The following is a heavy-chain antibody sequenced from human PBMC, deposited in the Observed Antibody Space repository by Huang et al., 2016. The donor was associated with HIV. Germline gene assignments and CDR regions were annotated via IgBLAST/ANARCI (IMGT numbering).Heavy chain of an antibody. Sequence: QVQLVQSGAEVKRPGASVKVSCKASGYTFITSYIHWVRQAPGQGLEWMGVINPSGGTTSYAKKFQGRVTMTRDTSTSTVYMEVSSLRSDDTAVYFCARGDVDTAMLLDYWGQGTLVTVAS. CDR1: GYTFITSY. CDR2: INPSGGTT. D-gene: IGHD5-18*01. V-gene: IGHV1-46*01. J-gene: IGHJ4*02. CDR3: ARGDVDTAMLLDY.